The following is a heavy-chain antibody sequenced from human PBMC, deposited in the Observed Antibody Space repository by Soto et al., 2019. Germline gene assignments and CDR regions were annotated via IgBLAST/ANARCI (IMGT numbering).Heavy chain of an antibody. CDR3: VRYSRTLGWFFDL. D-gene: IGHD2-21*01. V-gene: IGHV3-73*02. CDR1: GFTFSDSA. J-gene: IGHJ2*01. Sequence: EVQLVESGGGLVQPGGSLKFSCAASGFTFSDSAMHWVRQASGEGLEWLGRIRSKGNNYATEYGASLKGRFTISRDDSKKTTYLQMSNLNTEDTAVYYCVRYSRTLGWFFDLWGRGTLVTVSS. CDR2: IRSKGNNYAT.